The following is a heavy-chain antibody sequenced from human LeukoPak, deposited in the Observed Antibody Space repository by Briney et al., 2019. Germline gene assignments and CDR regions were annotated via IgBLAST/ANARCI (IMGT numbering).Heavy chain of an antibody. CDR1: GGSFIGTPHY. D-gene: IGHD2/OR15-2a*01. CDR2: VYYSGST. J-gene: IGHJ4*02. Sequence: SETPSLTCSVSGGSFIGTPHYWAWIRQPPGKGLEWIGSVYYSGSTTYSPSLKSRVTISVDRSQNQFSLRLTSVTGADTAVYYCARNITSGYFDYWGPGTPVTVSS. CDR3: ARNITSGYFDY. V-gene: IGHV4-39*01.